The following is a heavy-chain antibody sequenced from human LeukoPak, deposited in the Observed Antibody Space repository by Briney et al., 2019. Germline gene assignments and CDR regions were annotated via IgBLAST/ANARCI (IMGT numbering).Heavy chain of an antibody. V-gene: IGHV3-73*01. D-gene: IGHD1-26*01. CDR2: IDRPAKSYAT. Sequence: GGSLRLACAASGFTLSDSAIHWVRQASGKGLEWVGLIDRPAKSYATAYGASVGGRFTISRDDSKNTAYLQMDSLKTEDTALYYCTRDRGTYNWLDPWGQGTLVTVSS. CDR1: GFTLSDSA. CDR3: TRDRGTYNWLDP. J-gene: IGHJ5*02.